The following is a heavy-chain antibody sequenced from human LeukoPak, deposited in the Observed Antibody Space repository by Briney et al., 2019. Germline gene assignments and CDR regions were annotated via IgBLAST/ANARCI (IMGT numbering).Heavy chain of an antibody. Sequence: GGSLRLSCAASGFTIRSYWMSWVRQAPGKGREGVANINQGGSVKYNVDSVKGRFTISRDDAKNSLYVQMNSLRDEDTAVYYCARVGYSGWNLEYWGQGTLVTVSS. CDR1: GFTIRSYW. J-gene: IGHJ4*02. CDR2: INQGGSVK. D-gene: IGHD5-12*01. CDR3: ARVGYSGWNLEY. V-gene: IGHV3-7*01.